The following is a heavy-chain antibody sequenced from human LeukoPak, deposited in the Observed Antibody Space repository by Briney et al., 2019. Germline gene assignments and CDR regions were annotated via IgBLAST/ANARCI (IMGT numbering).Heavy chain of an antibody. CDR1: GFTLSSYG. V-gene: IGHV3-33*01. D-gene: IGHD2-2*01. CDR3: ASVRGSTDWYVDY. CDR2: IYSDESNK. J-gene: IGHJ4*02. Sequence: PGGSLRLSCAASGFTLSSYGMHWVRQAPGKGLEWVAIIYSDESNKYYADSVRGRFTISRDISKNTLFLQMNSLSAEDTAVYYCASVRGSTDWYVDYWGQGTLVTVSS.